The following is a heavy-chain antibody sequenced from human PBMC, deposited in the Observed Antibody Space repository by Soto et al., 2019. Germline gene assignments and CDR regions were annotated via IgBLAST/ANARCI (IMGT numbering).Heavy chain of an antibody. CDR3: ASGTYSADDVYEI. V-gene: IGHV3-11*05. CDR2: INRKSTYT. CDR1: GFSFSDSF. Sequence: QVYLVESGGGLVKPGGSLRLSCGASGFSFSDSFMSWIRQAPGKGLEFVSYINRKSTYTSYAVSVRGRFTISRDNAKNSLYLEMNSLRVEDTAVYYCASGTYSADDVYEIWGQGTMVTVSS. D-gene: IGHD1-26*01. J-gene: IGHJ3*02.